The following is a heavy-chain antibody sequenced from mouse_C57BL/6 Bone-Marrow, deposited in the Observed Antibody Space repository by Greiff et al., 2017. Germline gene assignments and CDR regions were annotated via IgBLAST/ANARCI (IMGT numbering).Heavy chain of an antibody. CDR1: GYTFTDYY. J-gene: IGHJ2*01. CDR2: INPNNGGT. D-gene: IGHD2-1*01. V-gene: IGHV1-26*01. Sequence: EVQLQQSGPELVKPGASVKISCKASGYTFTDYYMNWVKQSHGKSLEWIGDINPNNGGTSYNQKFKGKATLTVDKSSSTAYMELRSLTAEDSAVYYCARSPIYYGNYEDYGGQGTTLTVSA. CDR3: ARSPIYYGNYEDY.